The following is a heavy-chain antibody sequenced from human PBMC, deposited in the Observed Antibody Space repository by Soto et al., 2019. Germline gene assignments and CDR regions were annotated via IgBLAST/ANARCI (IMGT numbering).Heavy chain of an antibody. CDR3: AKDLSDSSGYYYYAFDI. CDR2: ISGSGGST. D-gene: IGHD3-22*01. Sequence: GGSLRLSCAASGFTFSSYAMSWVRQAPGKGLEWVSAISGSGGSTYYADSVKGRFTISRDNSKNTAYLQMNSLRAEDTAVYYCAKDLSDSSGYYYYAFDIWGQGTMVTVSS. J-gene: IGHJ3*02. V-gene: IGHV3-23*01. CDR1: GFTFSSYA.